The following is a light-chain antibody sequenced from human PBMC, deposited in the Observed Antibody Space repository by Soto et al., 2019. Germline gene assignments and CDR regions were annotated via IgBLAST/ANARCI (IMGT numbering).Light chain of an antibody. CDR2: AAS. J-gene: IGKJ2*01. V-gene: IGKV1-17*03. CDR3: LQHSSFPRT. CDR1: QGIRNY. Sequence: DIQMTQSPSAMSASVGDRVTITCRASQGIRNYLAWFQQKPGKVPKRLIYAASNLQSGVPSRFSGSRARTEFARTISSLQPEDFAPSYCLQHSSFPRTFGQGTKLEIK.